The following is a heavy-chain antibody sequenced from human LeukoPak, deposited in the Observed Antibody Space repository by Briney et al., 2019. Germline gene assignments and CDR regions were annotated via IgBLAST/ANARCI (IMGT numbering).Heavy chain of an antibody. Sequence: GGSLILSCAASGFTFSSYSMNWVRQAPGKGLEWVSSISSSSSYIYYADSVKGRFTISRDNSKNTLYLQMNSLRAEDTAVYYCARGGWDPTFDYWGQGTLATVSS. V-gene: IGHV3-21*04. CDR3: ARGGWDPTFDY. D-gene: IGHD1-26*01. CDR2: ISSSSSYI. CDR1: GFTFSSYS. J-gene: IGHJ4*02.